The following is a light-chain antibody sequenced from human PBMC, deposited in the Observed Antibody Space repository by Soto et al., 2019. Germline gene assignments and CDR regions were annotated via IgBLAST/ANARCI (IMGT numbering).Light chain of an antibody. CDR3: AAWDDSMNAWV. Sequence: QSVVTQPPSASGTPGQRVTSSCSGSTSNIGSNTVIWYQQLPGTAPKLLIYSNNKRPSGVPDRFSGSKSGTSASLAISGLQSEDEADYYCAAWDDSMNAWVFGGGTKLTVL. J-gene: IGLJ3*02. CDR2: SNN. V-gene: IGLV1-44*01. CDR1: TSNIGSNT.